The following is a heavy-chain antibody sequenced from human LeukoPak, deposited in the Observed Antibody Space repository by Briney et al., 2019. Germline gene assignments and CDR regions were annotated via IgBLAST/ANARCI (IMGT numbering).Heavy chain of an antibody. J-gene: IGHJ4*02. CDR1: GFTFSTYS. CDR2: ISSNSGTI. CDR3: AKDAPVNIVVVPAANS. D-gene: IGHD2-2*01. Sequence: GGSLRLSCSASGFTFSTYSMSWVRQAPGKGLEWISYISSNSGTIYYADSVKGRFTISRDNAKNSLYLQMNSLRAEDTAVYYCAKDAPVNIVVVPAANSWGQGTLVTVSS. V-gene: IGHV3-48*01.